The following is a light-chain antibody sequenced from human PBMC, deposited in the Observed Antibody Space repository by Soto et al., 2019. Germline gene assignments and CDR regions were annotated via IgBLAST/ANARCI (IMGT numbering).Light chain of an antibody. CDR2: GNN. Sequence: QSVLTQPPSVSGAPGQKGTISCTRSSSNIGAAYDVHWYQHLPGTAPKLLIYGNNNRPSGVPDRFSGSKSGTSASLAITGLQAEDEADYSCQSYDSSLSGWVFGGGTKVTVL. CDR3: QSYDSSLSGWV. J-gene: IGLJ3*02. CDR1: SSNIGAAYD. V-gene: IGLV1-40*01.